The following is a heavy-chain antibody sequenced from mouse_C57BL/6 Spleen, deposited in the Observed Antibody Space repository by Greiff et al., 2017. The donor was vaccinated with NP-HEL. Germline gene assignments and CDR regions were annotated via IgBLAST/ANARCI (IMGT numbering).Heavy chain of an antibody. Sequence: QVQLQQPGAELVKPGASVKMSCKASGYTFTSYWITWVKQRPGPGLEWIGDIYPGSGSTNYNEKFKSKATLTVDTSSSTAYMQLSSLTSEDSAVYYCARWVIWRDAMDYWGQGTSVTVSS. J-gene: IGHJ4*01. CDR1: GYTFTSYW. CDR2: IYPGSGST. CDR3: ARWVIWRDAMDY. D-gene: IGHD1-1*02. V-gene: IGHV1-55*01.